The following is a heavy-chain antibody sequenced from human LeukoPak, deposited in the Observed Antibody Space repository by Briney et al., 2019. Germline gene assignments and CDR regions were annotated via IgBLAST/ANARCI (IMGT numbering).Heavy chain of an antibody. J-gene: IGHJ4*02. CDR2: ISYDGSNK. V-gene: IGHV3-30*18. CDR3: AKGIHPEWFGEFIDY. D-gene: IGHD3-10*01. Sequence: GRSLRLSCAASGFTFSSYGMHWVRQAPGKGLEWVAVISYDGSNKYYADSVKGRFTISRDNSKNTLYLQMNSLRAEDTAVYYCAKGIHPEWFGEFIDYWGQGTLVTVSS. CDR1: GFTFSSYG.